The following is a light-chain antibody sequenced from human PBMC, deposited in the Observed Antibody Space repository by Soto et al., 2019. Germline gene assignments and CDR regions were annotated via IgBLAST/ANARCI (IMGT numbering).Light chain of an antibody. CDR2: SNN. J-gene: IGLJ2*01. CDR3: AAWDDSLNGPVV. V-gene: IGLV1-44*01. Sequence: QSVLTQPPSASGTPGQRVTISCSGSSSNIGSNYVYWYHQLPGTAPKLVIYSNNQRPSGVPDRFSGSKSGTSASLAISGLQSEDEADYYCAAWDDSLNGPVVFGGGTKLTVL. CDR1: SSNIGSNY.